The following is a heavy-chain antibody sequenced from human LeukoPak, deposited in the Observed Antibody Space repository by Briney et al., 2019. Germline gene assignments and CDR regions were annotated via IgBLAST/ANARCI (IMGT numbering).Heavy chain of an antibody. Sequence: ASVKVSCKASGYTFTSYYMHWGRQAPGQGLEWMGIINPSGGITSYAQKFEGRVTMTRDTSRSTVYMELSSLRSEDTAVYYCARDLLAATWFAAGLLYQGLPDYWGQGTLVTVSS. V-gene: IGHV1-46*01. CDR2: INPSGGIT. J-gene: IGHJ4*02. CDR3: ARDLLAATWFAAGLLYQGLPDY. CDR1: GYTFTSYY. D-gene: IGHD2-15*01.